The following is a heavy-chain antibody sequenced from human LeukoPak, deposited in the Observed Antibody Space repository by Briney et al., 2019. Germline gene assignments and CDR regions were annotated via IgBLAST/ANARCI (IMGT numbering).Heavy chain of an antibody. D-gene: IGHD3-10*01. CDR2: MNPNSSNT. CDR1: GYTFTSYD. Sequence: VASVKVSCKASGYTFTSYDINWVRQATGQGLEWMGWMNPNSSNTGYAQKFQGRVTMTRNTSISTAYMELSSLRSEDTAVYYCARDYYYGSGSYFSSARYYMDVWGKGTTVTISS. CDR3: ARDYYYGSGSYFSSARYYMDV. J-gene: IGHJ6*03. V-gene: IGHV1-8*01.